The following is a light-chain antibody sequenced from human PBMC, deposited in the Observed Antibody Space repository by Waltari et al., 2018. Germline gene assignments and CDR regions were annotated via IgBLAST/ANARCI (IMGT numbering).Light chain of an antibody. J-gene: IGKJ1*01. CDR2: GAS. Sequence: EIVLTQSPGTLSLSPGESATLSCRASQSVTSSHLAWYQQKPGQAPRLLIYGASSRATAIPDRFSGSGSGTDFTLTISRLEAEDFAVYYCQQYGSSPRTFGQGTNVEIK. CDR1: QSVTSSH. CDR3: QQYGSSPRT. V-gene: IGKV3-20*01.